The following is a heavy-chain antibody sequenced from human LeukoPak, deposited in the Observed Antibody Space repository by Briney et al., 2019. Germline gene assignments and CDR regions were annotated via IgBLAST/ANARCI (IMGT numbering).Heavy chain of an antibody. CDR2: IHPHGIF. J-gene: IGHJ5*02. CDR3: ARGRDRSKAGDL. D-gene: IGHD5-24*01. Sequence: SETLSLTCAVYGGSCDDYYCSWIRQPPGKGREWIGEIHPHGIFYYNSSLVSRVTISIDTSKTQFSLRLTSVTAADTAFYYCARGRDRSKAGDLWGQGSLVTVSS. V-gene: IGHV4-34*01. CDR1: GGSCDDYY.